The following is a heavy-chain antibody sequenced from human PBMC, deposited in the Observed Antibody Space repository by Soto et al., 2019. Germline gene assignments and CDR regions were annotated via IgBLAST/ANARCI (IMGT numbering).Heavy chain of an antibody. V-gene: IGHV4-59*01. CDR3: ARDGVIAAAGTTVHYYGMDV. CDR2: IYYSGST. D-gene: IGHD6-13*01. CDR1: GGSISSYY. J-gene: IGHJ6*02. Sequence: SETLSLTCTVSGGSISSYYWSWIRQPPGKGLEWIGYIYYSGSTNYNPSLKSRVTISVDTSKNQFSLKLSSVTAADTAVYYCARDGVIAAAGTTVHYYGMDVWGQGTTVTVSS.